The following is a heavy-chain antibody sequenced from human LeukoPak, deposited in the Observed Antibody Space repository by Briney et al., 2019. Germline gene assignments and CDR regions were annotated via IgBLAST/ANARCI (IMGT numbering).Heavy chain of an antibody. CDR1: GVSISSSSYY. V-gene: IGHV4-39*01. Sequence: SETLSLTCTGSGVSISSSSYYWGWIRQPPGKGLEWIGSIYSSGSTYYNPSLKSRVTISVDTSKNQFSLNLSSVPASDTAVYYCARRGGSGRSFDYWGQGILVTVSS. D-gene: IGHD3-10*01. J-gene: IGHJ4*02. CDR2: IYSSGST. CDR3: ARRGGSGRSFDY.